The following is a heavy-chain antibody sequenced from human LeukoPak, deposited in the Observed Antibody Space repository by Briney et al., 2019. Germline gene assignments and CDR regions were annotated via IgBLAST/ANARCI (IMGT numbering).Heavy chain of an antibody. D-gene: IGHD1-26*01. Sequence: SGPTLVKPTQTLTLTCTFSGFSLTTNGVGVGWIRQPPGKAPEWLALIYWDDYKRYSPSLKNRLTVTRDTSKNQVVLTMANMDPVDTATYYCAHSHTPAGTARWFDPWGQGILVIVSS. CDR1: GFSLTTNGVG. CDR3: AHSHTPAGTARWFDP. CDR2: IYWDDYK. J-gene: IGHJ5*02. V-gene: IGHV2-5*02.